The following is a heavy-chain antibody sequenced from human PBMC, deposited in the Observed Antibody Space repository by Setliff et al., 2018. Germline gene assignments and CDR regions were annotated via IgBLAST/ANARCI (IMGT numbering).Heavy chain of an antibody. V-gene: IGHV4-59*01. CDR2: VYYSGTA. CDR3: ARVTDFWGGPAPFDH. D-gene: IGHD3-3*01. Sequence: PSETLSRTCTLSDGSLSTYYWSWIRQPPGKGLEFIGYVYYSGTANYSPSLRSRLTISVDTSKNQVYLNLTSVTAADTAVYYCARVTDFWGGPAPFDHWSQGILVTVSS. CDR1: DGSLSTYY. J-gene: IGHJ4*02.